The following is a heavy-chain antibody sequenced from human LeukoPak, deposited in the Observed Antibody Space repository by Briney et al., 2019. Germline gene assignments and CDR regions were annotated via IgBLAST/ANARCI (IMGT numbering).Heavy chain of an antibody. CDR1: GFTFSSYG. CDR3: AKDHGSSDWYYFDY. CDR2: ISYDGSNK. Sequence: GGSLRLSCAASGFTFSSYGMHWVRQAPGKGLEWVAVISYDGSNKYYADSVKGRFTISRDNSKNTLYLQMNTLRADDTAVYYCAKDHGSSDWYYFDYWGQGTLVTVSS. J-gene: IGHJ4*02. D-gene: IGHD6-13*01. V-gene: IGHV3-30*18.